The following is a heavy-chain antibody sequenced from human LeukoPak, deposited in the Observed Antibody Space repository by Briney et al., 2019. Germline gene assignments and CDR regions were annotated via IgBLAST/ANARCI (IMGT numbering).Heavy chain of an antibody. CDR1: GYTFTGYY. J-gene: IGHJ4*02. D-gene: IGHD3-10*01. V-gene: IGHV1-2*02. CDR2: INPNSGGT. Sequence: RASVKVSCKASGYTFTGYYMHWVRQAPGQGLEWMGWINPNSGGTNYAQKFQGRVTMTTDTSTSTAYMELRSLRSDDTAVYYCARAGFGELLTDYWGQGTLVTVSS. CDR3: ARAGFGELLTDY.